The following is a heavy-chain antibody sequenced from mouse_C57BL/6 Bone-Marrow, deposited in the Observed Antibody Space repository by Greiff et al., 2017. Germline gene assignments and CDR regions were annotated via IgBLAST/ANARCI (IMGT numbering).Heavy chain of an antibody. Sequence: QVQLQQPGAELVKPGASVKVSCKASGYTFTSYWMHWVKQRPGQGLEWIGRIHPSDSATNYNQKFKGKATLTVDKSSSTAYMQLSSLTSEDSAVYYCAISAGSSYAWFAYWGQGTLVTVSA. V-gene: IGHV1-74*01. CDR2: IHPSDSAT. J-gene: IGHJ3*01. D-gene: IGHD1-1*01. CDR3: AISAGSSYAWFAY. CDR1: GYTFTSYW.